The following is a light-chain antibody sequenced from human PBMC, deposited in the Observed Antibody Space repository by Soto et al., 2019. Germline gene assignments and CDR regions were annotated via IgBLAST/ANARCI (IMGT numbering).Light chain of an antibody. CDR1: SFNIGTNS. CDR3: AAWDVSLNCLV. CDR2: GNT. V-gene: IGLV1-44*01. J-gene: IGLJ2*01. Sequence: QSVLTQPPSASATPGQSVTISCSGSSFNIGTNSVNWYQHVPGAAPQLLIFGNTQRPSGVPDRFSGSKTGTSASLAISGLLSGDEADYYCAAWDVSLNCLVFGGGTKLTVL.